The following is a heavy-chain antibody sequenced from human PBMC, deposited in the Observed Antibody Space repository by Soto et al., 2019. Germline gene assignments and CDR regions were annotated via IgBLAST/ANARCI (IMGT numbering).Heavy chain of an antibody. V-gene: IGHV1-8*01. J-gene: IGHJ5*02. Sequence: GASVKVSCKASGYTFTSYDINWVRQATGQGLEWMGWMNPNSGNTGYAQKFQGRVTMTRNTSISTAYMELSSLRSEDTAVYYCARTPQAGLVVAATIWFDPWGQGTLVTAPQ. CDR3: ARTPQAGLVVAATIWFDP. CDR2: MNPNSGNT. D-gene: IGHD2-15*01. CDR1: GYTFTSYD.